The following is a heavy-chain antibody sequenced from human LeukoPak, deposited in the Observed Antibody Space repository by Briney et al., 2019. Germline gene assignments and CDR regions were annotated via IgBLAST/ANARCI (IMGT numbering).Heavy chain of an antibody. V-gene: IGHV4-34*01. CDR1: GGSFSGYY. Sequence: SETLSLTCAVYGGSFSGYYWSWIRQPPGKGLEWIGEINHSGSTNYNPSLKSRVTISVDTSKNQFSLKLSSVTAADAAVYYCASGLRYFDLYYWGQGTLVTVSS. J-gene: IGHJ4*02. D-gene: IGHD3-9*01. CDR2: INHSGST. CDR3: ASGLRYFDLYY.